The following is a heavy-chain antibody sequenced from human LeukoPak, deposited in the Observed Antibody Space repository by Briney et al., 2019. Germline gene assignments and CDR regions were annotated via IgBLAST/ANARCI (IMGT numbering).Heavy chain of an antibody. D-gene: IGHD3-3*01. CDR3: ARVHGFWSGYSHYCYYYMDV. Sequence: SETLSLTCAVYGGSFSGYYWSWFRQPPGKGLEWLGEINHSGSTNYNPSLKSRVTISVDTSKNQFSLKLSSVTAADAAVYYCARVHGFWSGYSHYCYYYMDVWGKGTTVTVSS. CDR2: INHSGST. J-gene: IGHJ6*03. V-gene: IGHV4-34*01. CDR1: GGSFSGYY.